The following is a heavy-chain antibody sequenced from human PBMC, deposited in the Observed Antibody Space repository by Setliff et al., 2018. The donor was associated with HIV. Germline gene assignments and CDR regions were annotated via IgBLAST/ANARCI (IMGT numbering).Heavy chain of an antibody. CDR3: ARHGVDDTSANYFRFGVHDH. Sequence: PSETLSLTCTVSGGSVSSSSSYWGWIRQPPGKGLEWIGNVCYSRSSYYSPSLKSRVTISVDTSKNQFSLKLSSVTAADTAVYYCARHGVDDTSANYFRFGVHDHWGQGTLVTVSS. CDR2: VCYSRSS. J-gene: IGHJ4*02. V-gene: IGHV4-39*01. CDR1: GGSVSSSSSY. D-gene: IGHD3-22*01.